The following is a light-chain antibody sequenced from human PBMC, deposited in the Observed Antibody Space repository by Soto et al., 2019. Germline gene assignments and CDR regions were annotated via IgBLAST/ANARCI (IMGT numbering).Light chain of an antibody. Sequence: EIVLTQSPFTLSLSPGERATLSCRASQSVNSNLAWYQQKPGQAPRLLLYGASTRATGIPARFSGSGSGTEFTLAISSLQSEDFAVYYCQQYNNWPPWTFGQGTKVDIK. CDR1: QSVNSN. CDR3: QQYNNWPPWT. CDR2: GAS. J-gene: IGKJ1*01. V-gene: IGKV3-15*01.